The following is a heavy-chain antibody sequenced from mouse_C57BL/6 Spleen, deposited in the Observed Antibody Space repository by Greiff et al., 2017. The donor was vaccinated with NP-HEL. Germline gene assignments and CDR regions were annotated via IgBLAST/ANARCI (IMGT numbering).Heavy chain of an antibody. V-gene: IGHV1-82*01. J-gene: IGHJ1*03. CDR2: IYPGDGDT. CDR3: ARRAYYGSSYVHFDV. CDR1: GYAFSSSW. Sequence: QVQLQQSGPELVKPGASVKISCKASGYAFSSSWMNWVKQRPGKGLEWIGRIYPGDGDTNYNGKFKGKATLTADKSSSTAYMQLSSLTSEDSAVYFCARRAYYGSSYVHFDVWGTGTTVTVSS. D-gene: IGHD1-1*01.